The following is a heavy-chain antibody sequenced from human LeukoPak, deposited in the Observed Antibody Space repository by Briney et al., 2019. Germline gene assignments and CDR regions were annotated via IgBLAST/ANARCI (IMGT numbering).Heavy chain of an antibody. CDR1: GGSFSGYY. Sequence: SETLSLTCAVYGGSFSGYYWSWIRQPPGKGLEWIGEINHSGNTNYNPSLKSRVTISVDTSKNQFSLKLSSVTAADTAVYYCARGQYQLLLSRWFDPWGQGTLVTVSS. V-gene: IGHV4-34*01. CDR3: ARGQYQLLLSRWFDP. D-gene: IGHD2-2*01. CDR2: INHSGNT. J-gene: IGHJ5*02.